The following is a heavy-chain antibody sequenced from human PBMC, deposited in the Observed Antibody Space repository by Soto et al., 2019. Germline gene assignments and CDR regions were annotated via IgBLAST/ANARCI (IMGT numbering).Heavy chain of an antibody. CDR1: GFTFSIYS. CDR3: ARGVIGYCSGGSCYTSRVDY. J-gene: IGHJ4*02. D-gene: IGHD2-15*01. CDR2: ISSSSSYI. Sequence: PWRSLPVSCVSSGFTFSIYSMNWVGHAQGNGMELVSSISSSSSYIYYADSVKGRFTICIDNAKNSLYLQMNSVRAEDTAVYYCARGVIGYCSGGSCYTSRVDYWGQGTLVTVSS. V-gene: IGHV3-21*01.